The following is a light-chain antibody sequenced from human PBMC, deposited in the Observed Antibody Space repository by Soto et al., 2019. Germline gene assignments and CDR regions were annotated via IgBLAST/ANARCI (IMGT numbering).Light chain of an antibody. V-gene: IGKV3-20*01. CDR3: QQYDSSPWT. CDR2: IES. Sequence: EIGLTQSPDTLSLSPGERATLACRASQSVSSNYLAWYQQKTGQTPMLPIYIESTRAPGIPDSFRGSGSGTHFTLTISRLEPEDFAVYYCQQYDSSPWTFGQGTKVEIK. CDR1: QSVSSNY. J-gene: IGKJ1*01.